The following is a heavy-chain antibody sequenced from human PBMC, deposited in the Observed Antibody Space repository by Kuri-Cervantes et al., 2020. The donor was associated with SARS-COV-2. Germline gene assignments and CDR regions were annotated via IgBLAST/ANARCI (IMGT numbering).Heavy chain of an antibody. V-gene: IGHV4-61*01. D-gene: IGHD2-2*02. J-gene: IGHJ3*02. CDR3: ARVGGYCSSTSCYNHAFDI. Sequence: SETLSLTCNVSGYSISSGYYWGWIRQPPGKGLEWIGYIYYSGSTNYNPSLKSRVTISVDTSKNQFSLKLSSVTAADTAVYYCARVGGYCSSTSCYNHAFDIWGQGTMVTVSS. CDR2: IYYSGST. CDR1: GYSISSGYY.